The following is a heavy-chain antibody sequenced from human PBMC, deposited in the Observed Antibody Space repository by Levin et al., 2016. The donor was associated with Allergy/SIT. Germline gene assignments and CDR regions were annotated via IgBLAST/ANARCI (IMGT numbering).Heavy chain of an antibody. D-gene: IGHD3-10*01. Sequence: SVKVSCKASGVTFNTAAVSWLRQAPGQGLEWMGGIVPILSIPTYPQKFQGRVTIVADESTTTVHMELSSLRSEDTAVYYCARGLPQCGSGRKWFDPWGQGTLVTVSS. V-gene: IGHV1-69*10. CDR3: ARGLPQCGSGRKWFDP. CDR2: IVPILSIP. J-gene: IGHJ5*02. CDR1: GVTFNTAA.